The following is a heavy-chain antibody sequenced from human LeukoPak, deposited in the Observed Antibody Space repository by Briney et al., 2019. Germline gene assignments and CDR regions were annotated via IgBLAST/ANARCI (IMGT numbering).Heavy chain of an antibody. V-gene: IGHV3-20*04. J-gene: IGHJ6*03. CDR2: INWNGGST. CDR1: GFTFDDYG. Sequence: GGSLRLSCAASGFTFDDYGMSWVRQAPGKGLEWVSGINWNGGSTGYADSVKGRFTISRDNAKNSLYLQMNSLRAEDTALYYCARGEQQWLVPGYYMDVWGKGTTVTVSS. CDR3: ARGEQQWLVPGYYMDV. D-gene: IGHD6-19*01.